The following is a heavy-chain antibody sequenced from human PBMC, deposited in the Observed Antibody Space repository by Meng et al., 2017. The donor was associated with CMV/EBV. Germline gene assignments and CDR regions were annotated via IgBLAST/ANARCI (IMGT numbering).Heavy chain of an antibody. D-gene: IGHD3-3*01. J-gene: IGHJ3*02. CDR3: TRGYDFWSGYFSDHAFDI. Sequence: GESLKISCTASGFTFGDYSMSWVRQAPGKGLEWVGFIRSKAYGGPTEYAASAKGRFSISRDDSKSIAYLQMNSLKTEDTAVYYCTRGYDFWSGYFSDHAFDIWGQGTMVTVSS. CDR2: IRSKAYGGPT. CDR1: GFTFGDYS. V-gene: IGHV3-49*04.